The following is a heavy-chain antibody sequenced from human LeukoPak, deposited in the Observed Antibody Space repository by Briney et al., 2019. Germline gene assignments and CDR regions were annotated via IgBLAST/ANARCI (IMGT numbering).Heavy chain of an antibody. CDR3: ARPTYSSSWPNYFDY. CDR1: GFTFSSYA. Sequence: GGSLRLSCAASGFTFSSYAMHWVRQAPGKGLGWVAVISYDGSNKYYADSVKGRFTISRDNSKNTLYLQMNSLRAEDTAVYYCARPTYSSSWPNYFDYWGQGTLVTVSS. D-gene: IGHD6-13*01. V-gene: IGHV3-30-3*01. J-gene: IGHJ4*02. CDR2: ISYDGSNK.